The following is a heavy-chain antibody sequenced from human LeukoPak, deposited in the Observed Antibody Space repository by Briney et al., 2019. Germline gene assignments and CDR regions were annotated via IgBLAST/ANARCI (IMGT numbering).Heavy chain of an antibody. CDR2: IWFDGSIK. V-gene: IGHV3-30*02. CDR1: GFTFSSYV. D-gene: IGHD3-10*01. CDR3: AKDSRWLGELFTFYFDY. J-gene: IGHJ4*02. Sequence: GGSLRLSCAASGFTFSSYVMHWVRQAPGKGLEWVALIWFDGSIKYYADSVKGQFTISRDNSRNTLFLQMNSLRAEDTAVYYCAKDSRWLGELFTFYFDYWGQGTPVTVSS.